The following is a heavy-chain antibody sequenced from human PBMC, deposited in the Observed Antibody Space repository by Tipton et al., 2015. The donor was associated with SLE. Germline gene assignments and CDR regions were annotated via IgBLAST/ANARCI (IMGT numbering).Heavy chain of an antibody. J-gene: IGHJ3*02. CDR3: AREVDTMKDSDAFDM. Sequence: TLSLTCPVSGGSINSGGYYWGWIRPPPGKGLGWIGTLSYTGTTSYNPSLKSRVTISSDTSKNQFSLRLASVTAADTAVYYCAREVDTMKDSDAFDMWGQGTMVTVSS. D-gene: IGHD3-22*01. CDR1: GGSINSGGYY. CDR2: LSYTGTT. V-gene: IGHV4-39*07.